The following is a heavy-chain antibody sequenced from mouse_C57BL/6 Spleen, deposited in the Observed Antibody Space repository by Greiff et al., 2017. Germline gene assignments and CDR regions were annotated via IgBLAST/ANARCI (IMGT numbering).Heavy chain of an antibody. CDR2: IHPNSGST. CDR1: GYTFTSYW. CDR3: ARSDGYYVDFDY. D-gene: IGHD2-3*01. V-gene: IGHV1-64*01. Sequence: QVQLQQPGAELVKPGASVKLSCKASGYTFTSYWMHWVKQRPGQGLEWIGMIHPNSGSTNYNEKFKSKATLTVDKSSSTAYMQLSSLTSEESAVFYCARSDGYYVDFDYWGQGTTLTVSS. J-gene: IGHJ2*01.